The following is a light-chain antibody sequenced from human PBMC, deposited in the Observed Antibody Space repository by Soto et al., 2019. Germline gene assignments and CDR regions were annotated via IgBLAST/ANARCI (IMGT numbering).Light chain of an antibody. CDR3: QQSNMFPIT. CDR1: QGIGKD. V-gene: IGKV1-17*01. CDR2: AAS. Sequence: IERTQSPSSLSASVGDTVTITCRASQGIGKDLAWFQQGPGKAPKLLIYAASTLQSGVPSRFSGSGSGTDFTLTINSLQPQDFATYYCQQSNMFPITFGQGTRLEIK. J-gene: IGKJ5*01.